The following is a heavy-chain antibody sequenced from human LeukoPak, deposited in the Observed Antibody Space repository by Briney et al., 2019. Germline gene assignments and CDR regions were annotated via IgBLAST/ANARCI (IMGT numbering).Heavy chain of an antibody. V-gene: IGHV3-23*01. Sequence: GGSLRLSCVVSGFTFSSYAMSWVRQAPGKGLEWVSGISGSGGSTYYADSVKGRFTISRDNSKNALYLQMNSLRAEDTAVYYCAKDRHAPGRYCSSTTCFPFDPWGQGTLVTVSS. CDR2: ISGSGGST. J-gene: IGHJ5*02. D-gene: IGHD2-2*01. CDR1: GFTFSSYA. CDR3: AKDRHAPGRYCSSTTCFPFDP.